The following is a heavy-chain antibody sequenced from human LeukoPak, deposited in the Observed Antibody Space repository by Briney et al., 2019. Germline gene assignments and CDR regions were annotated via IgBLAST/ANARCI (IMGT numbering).Heavy chain of an antibody. CDR3: AKARYYDSSGPFDY. Sequence: GGSLRLSCSASGCTFSTYAMSWVRQAPGKGLEWVSSISGSATNTYYADSVKGRFTISRDKSKNTLDLKSNRLRGEDTAVYYCAKARYYDSSGPFDYWGQGTLVTVSS. CDR2: ISGSATNT. D-gene: IGHD3-22*01. V-gene: IGHV3-23*01. CDR1: GCTFSTYA. J-gene: IGHJ4*02.